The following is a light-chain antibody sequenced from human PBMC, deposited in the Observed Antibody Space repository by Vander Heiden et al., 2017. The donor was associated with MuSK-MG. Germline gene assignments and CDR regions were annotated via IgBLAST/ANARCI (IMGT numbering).Light chain of an antibody. Sequence: DIVMTQSPLSLPVTPGEPASISCRSSQSLLHSNGYNYLDWYLQKPGQSPQLLIYLGSNRASGVPDRFSGSGSGTDFTLKISRVEAEDVGVYYCKQSLQTLCTFGQGTKLXIK. J-gene: IGKJ2*02. CDR3: KQSLQTLCT. V-gene: IGKV2-28*01. CDR1: QSLLHSNGYNY. CDR2: LGS.